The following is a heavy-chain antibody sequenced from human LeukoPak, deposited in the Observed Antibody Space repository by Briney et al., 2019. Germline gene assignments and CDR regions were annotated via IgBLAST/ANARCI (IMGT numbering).Heavy chain of an antibody. CDR2: ISWNSVSE. CDR3: AKDVDGSGSRFDY. CDR1: GVIFDDYA. D-gene: IGHD3-10*01. Sequence: GGSLRLSCATSGVIFDDYAMHWVRLVPGKGLEWVSRISWNSVSESYADSVRGRFTISRDNAETSLHLQMESLTPEDTALYFCAKDVDGSGSRFDYWGQGTLVIVS. V-gene: IGHV3-9*01. J-gene: IGHJ4*02.